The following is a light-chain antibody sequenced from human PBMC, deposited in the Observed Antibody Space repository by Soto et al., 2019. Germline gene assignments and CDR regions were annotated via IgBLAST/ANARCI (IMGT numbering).Light chain of an antibody. CDR2: EDS. V-gene: IGLV2-23*01. CDR3: CSYASSGTYWV. CDR1: SSDAGSYNF. J-gene: IGLJ3*02. Sequence: QSALTQPASVSGSPGQSITISCTGTSSDAGSYNFVSWYQQYPGKAPKVMIYEDSNRPSGVSNRFSGSKSGNTASLTISGLQAEDEADYYCCSYASSGTYWVFGGGTKVTVL.